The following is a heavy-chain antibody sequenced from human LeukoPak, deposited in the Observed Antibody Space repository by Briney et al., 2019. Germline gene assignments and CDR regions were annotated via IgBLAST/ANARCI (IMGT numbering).Heavy chain of an antibody. CDR1: GFTFSSYW. D-gene: IGHD2-15*01. J-gene: IGHJ4*02. CDR3: AQGLEGFGGYCSGGSCYFSY. V-gene: IGHV3-7*01. CDR2: IKQDGSEK. Sequence: GGSLRLSCAASGFTFSSYWTSWVRQAPGKGPEWVANIKQDGSEKYYVDSVKGRFTISRDNAKNSLYLQMNSLRAEDTAVYYCAQGLEGFGGYCSGGSCYFSYWGQGTLVTVSS.